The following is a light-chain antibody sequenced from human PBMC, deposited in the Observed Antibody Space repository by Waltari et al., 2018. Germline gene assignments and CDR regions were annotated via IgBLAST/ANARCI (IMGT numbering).Light chain of an antibody. Sequence: QSALTQPASVSGSPGQSITTSCTGTSSDVGNYNLVSWYQQYPGKAPKVMIYDDNSRPSWVSDRFSGSKSGNTASLTISGVQAEDEADYYCCSYAGSYTWVFGGGTKLTVL. J-gene: IGLJ3*02. CDR3: CSYAGSYTWV. V-gene: IGLV2-23*01. CDR2: DDN. CDR1: SSDVGNYNL.